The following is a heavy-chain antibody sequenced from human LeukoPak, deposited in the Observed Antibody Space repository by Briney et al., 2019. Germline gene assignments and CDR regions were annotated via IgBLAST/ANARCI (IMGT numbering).Heavy chain of an antibody. D-gene: IGHD6-13*01. V-gene: IGHV3-23*01. Sequence: GGSLRLSCAASGFTFSSYAMSWVRQAPGEGLEWVSAISGSGGSTYYADSVKGRFTISRDNSKNTLYLQMNSLRAEDTAVYYCAEGTAAGGFDYWGQGTLVTVSS. J-gene: IGHJ4*02. CDR1: GFTFSSYA. CDR2: ISGSGGST. CDR3: AEGTAAGGFDY.